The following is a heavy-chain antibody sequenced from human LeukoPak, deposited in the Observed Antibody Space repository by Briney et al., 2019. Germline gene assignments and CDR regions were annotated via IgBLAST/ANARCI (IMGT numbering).Heavy chain of an antibody. CDR1: GGSISSSSYY. CDR2: IYYSGST. CDR3: ARDLRFGDRAPIDY. D-gene: IGHD3-10*01. V-gene: IGHV4-39*07. Sequence: PSEALSLTCTVSGGSISSSSYYWGWIRQPPGKGLEWIGSIYYSGSTYYNPSLKSRVTISVDTSKNQFSLKLSSVTAADTAVYYCARDLRFGDRAPIDYWGQGTLVTVSS. J-gene: IGHJ4*02.